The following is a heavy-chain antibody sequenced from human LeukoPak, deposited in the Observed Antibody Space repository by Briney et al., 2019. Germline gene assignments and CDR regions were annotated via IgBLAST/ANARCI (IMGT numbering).Heavy chain of an antibody. V-gene: IGHV4-39*02. D-gene: IGHD2-15*01. J-gene: IGHJ3*02. CDR1: GGPISSSSYY. CDR2: IHYSGRT. Sequence: PSETLSLTCTVSGGPISSSSYYWGWIRQPPGKRLEWIGSIHYSGRTYDNPSLKSRVTISLDTSKNHFSLKLSSVTAADTAVYYCARPLGYCSGGSCYGDAFDIWGQGTTVTVSS. CDR3: ARPLGYCSGGSCYGDAFDI.